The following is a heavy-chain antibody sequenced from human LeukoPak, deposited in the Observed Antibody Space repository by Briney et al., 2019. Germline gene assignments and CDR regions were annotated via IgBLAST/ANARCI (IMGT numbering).Heavy chain of an antibody. CDR3: ARHASDTAMVYIDY. V-gene: IGHV5-51*01. D-gene: IGHD5-18*01. CDR1: GCSFTSYW. CDR2: IYPGDSDT. J-gene: IGHJ4*02. Sequence: GGSLQISCKGSGCSFTSYWIGWVRQMPGKGLEGMGIIYPGDSDTRYSPSFQGQVTISADKSISTAYLQWSSLKASDTAMYYCARHASDTAMVYIDYWGQGTLVTVSS.